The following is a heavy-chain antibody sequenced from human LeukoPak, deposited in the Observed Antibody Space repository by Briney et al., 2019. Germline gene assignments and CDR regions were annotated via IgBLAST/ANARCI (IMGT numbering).Heavy chain of an antibody. D-gene: IGHD6-13*01. J-gene: IGHJ5*02. CDR1: GGTFSSYA. Sequence: SVKVSCKASGGTFSSYAISWVRQAPGQGLEWTGGIIPIFGTANYAQKFQGRVTITADKSTSTAYMELSSLRSEDTAVYYCARVGYSSSWYWDWFDPWGQGTLVTVSS. CDR2: IIPIFGTA. V-gene: IGHV1-69*06. CDR3: ARVGYSSSWYWDWFDP.